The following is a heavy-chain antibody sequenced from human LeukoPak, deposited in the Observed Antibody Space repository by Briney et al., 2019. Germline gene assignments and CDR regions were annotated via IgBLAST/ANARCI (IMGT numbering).Heavy chain of an antibody. J-gene: IGHJ4*02. CDR3: ASSVYCGGDCLDY. D-gene: IGHD2-21*02. CDR2: INPNSGGT. CDR1: GYTFTGYY. Sequence: ASVKVSCKASGYTFTGYYMHWVRQAPGQGLEWMGRINPNSGGTNYAQKFQGRVTMTRDTSISTAYMELSRLRSDDTSVYYCASSVYCGGDCLDYWGQGTLATVSS. V-gene: IGHV1-2*06.